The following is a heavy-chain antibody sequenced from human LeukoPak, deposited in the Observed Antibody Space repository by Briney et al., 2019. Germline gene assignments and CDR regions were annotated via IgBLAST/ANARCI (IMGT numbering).Heavy chain of an antibody. J-gene: IGHJ4*02. CDR3: ARGALHVFDY. D-gene: IGHD3-10*02. Sequence: PGGSLRLSCAASGFTFSDFEINWVRQAPGKGLEWVSCISTSGSTTYYADSVKGRFTIYRDHAKNSVFLQMNTLTVEDTAVYYCARGALHVFDYWGQGTRVTVSS. V-gene: IGHV3-48*03. CDR2: ISTSGSTT. CDR1: GFTFSDFE.